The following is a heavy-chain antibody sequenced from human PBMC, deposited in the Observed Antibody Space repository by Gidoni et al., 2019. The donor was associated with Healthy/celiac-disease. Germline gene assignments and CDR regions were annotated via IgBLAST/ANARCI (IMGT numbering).Heavy chain of an antibody. D-gene: IGHD1-1*01. CDR3: ARGVLDPLDY. CDR2: IYHSGST. V-gene: IGHV4-38-2*02. Sequence: QGQLQESGPGLVKPSETLSLTCTASGYSISSGYYWGWIRQPPGKGLEWIGSIYHSGSTYYNPSLKSRVTISVDTSKNQFSLKLSSVTAADTAVYYCARGVLDPLDYWGQGTLVTVSS. J-gene: IGHJ4*02. CDR1: GYSISSGYY.